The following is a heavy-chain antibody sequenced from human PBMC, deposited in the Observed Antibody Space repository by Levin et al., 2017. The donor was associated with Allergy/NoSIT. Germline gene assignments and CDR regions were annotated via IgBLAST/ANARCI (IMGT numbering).Heavy chain of an antibody. CDR2: INHSGST. V-gene: IGHV4-34*01. Sequence: PSETLSLTCAVYGGSFSGYYWSWIRQPPGKGLEWIGEINHSGSTNYNPSLKSRVTISVDTSKNQFSLKLSSVTAADTAVYYCARGPYGYDYVWGSYRLNRNFDYWGQGTLVTVSS. J-gene: IGHJ4*02. CDR3: ARGPYGYDYVWGSYRLNRNFDY. CDR1: GGSFSGYY. D-gene: IGHD3-16*02.